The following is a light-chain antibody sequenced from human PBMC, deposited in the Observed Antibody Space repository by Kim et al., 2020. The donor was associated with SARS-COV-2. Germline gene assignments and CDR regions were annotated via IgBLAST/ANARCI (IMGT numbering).Light chain of an antibody. J-gene: IGLJ2*01. V-gene: IGLV2-23*01. CDR1: SSDVGSYNL. CDR3: CSYAGSSSVV. CDR2: EGS. Sequence: GQSIPISCTGTSSDVGSYNLVSWYQQQPGKAPKLMIYEGSKRPSGVSNRFSGSKSGNTASLTISGLQAEDEADYYCCSYAGSSSVVFGGGTQLTVL.